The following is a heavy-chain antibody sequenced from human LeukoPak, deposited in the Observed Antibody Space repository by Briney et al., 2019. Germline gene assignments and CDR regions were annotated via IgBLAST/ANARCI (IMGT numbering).Heavy chain of an antibody. CDR2: ISGSDAGT. Sequence: GGSLRLSCAASGFTFSSYAMSWVRQIPGKGLEWVSAISGSDAGTYYADSVKGRFTISRDNSKNTLYLQMNRLRAEDTAVYYCVKRVKDYYMDVWGKGTTVIVSS. J-gene: IGHJ6*03. D-gene: IGHD2-21*01. V-gene: IGHV3-23*01. CDR1: GFTFSSYA. CDR3: VKRVKDYYMDV.